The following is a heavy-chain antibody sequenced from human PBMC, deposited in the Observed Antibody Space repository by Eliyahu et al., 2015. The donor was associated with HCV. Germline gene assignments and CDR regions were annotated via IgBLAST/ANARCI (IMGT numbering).Heavy chain of an antibody. Sequence: QLQLQESGPGLVKPSETLSLTCTVSGGSISSSSYYXGWIRQPPGKGLEWIGSIYYSGSTYYNPSLKSRVTISVDTSKNQFSLKLSSVTAADTAVYYCAGNVGYSSGWYGKENYYYYYMDVWGKGTTVTVSS. V-gene: IGHV4-39*01. CDR2: IYYSGST. J-gene: IGHJ6*03. CDR3: AGNVGYSSGWYGKENYYYYYMDV. CDR1: GGSISSSSYY. D-gene: IGHD6-19*01.